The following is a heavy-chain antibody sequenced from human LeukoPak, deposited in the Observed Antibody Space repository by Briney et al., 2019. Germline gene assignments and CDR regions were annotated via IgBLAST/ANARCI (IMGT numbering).Heavy chain of an antibody. CDR3: ARAKADDSSWDFDY. CDR2: IYHSGST. CDR1: GGSISSSNW. Sequence: SETLSLTCAVSGGSISSSNWWSWVRQPPGKGLEWIGEIYHSGSTNYNPSLKSRVTISVDTSKNQFSLKLSSVTAADTAVYYCARAKADDSSWDFDYWGQGTLVTVSS. J-gene: IGHJ4*02. D-gene: IGHD6-13*01. V-gene: IGHV4-4*02.